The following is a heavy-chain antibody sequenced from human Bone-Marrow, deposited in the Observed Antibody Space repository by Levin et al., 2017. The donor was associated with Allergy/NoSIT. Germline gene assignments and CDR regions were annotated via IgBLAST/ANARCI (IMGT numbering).Heavy chain of an antibody. J-gene: IGHJ6*03. CDR2: ITPTGHHI. Sequence: KAGGSLRLSCAASGFTFSTSTFYWVRQAPGKGLEWVSSITPTGHHIYYADSVKGRFTISRDNAQNSLFLQMSSLRVEDSAVYYCARGIAAPYYYMDVWGTGTTVTVSS. CDR1: GFTFSTST. D-gene: IGHD2-15*01. CDR3: ARGIAAPYYYMDV. V-gene: IGHV3-21*01.